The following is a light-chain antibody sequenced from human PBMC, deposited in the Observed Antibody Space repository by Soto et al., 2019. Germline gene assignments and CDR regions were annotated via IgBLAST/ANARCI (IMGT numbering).Light chain of an antibody. CDR1: QSISSW. J-gene: IGKJ1*01. Sequence: DIQMTQSPSTLSASVGDRVTITCRASQSISSWLAWYQQKPGKAPKLLIYDASSLESGVPSRFSVSGSGTEFTLTISSLQSEDFAVYYCQQYNNWPWTFGQGTKGDNK. CDR3: QQYNNWPWT. V-gene: IGKV1-5*01. CDR2: DAS.